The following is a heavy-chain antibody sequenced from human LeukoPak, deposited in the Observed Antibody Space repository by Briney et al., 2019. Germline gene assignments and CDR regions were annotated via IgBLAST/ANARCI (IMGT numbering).Heavy chain of an antibody. J-gene: IGHJ3*01. Sequence: SETLSLTCVVSGYSISNGYYWGWIRQPPGKGLEWIGSSYHSGSSYYNPSLKSRVTISVDTSKNRFSLKLSSVTAADTAVYYCARRIVVVPDAIRVGDAFDVWGQGTKVTVS. D-gene: IGHD2-2*02. CDR3: ARRIVVVPDAIRVGDAFDV. CDR2: SYHSGSS. CDR1: GYSISNGYY. V-gene: IGHV4-38-2*01.